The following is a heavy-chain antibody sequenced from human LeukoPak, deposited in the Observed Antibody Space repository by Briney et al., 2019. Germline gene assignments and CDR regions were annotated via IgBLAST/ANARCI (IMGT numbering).Heavy chain of an antibody. CDR2: ISSGGSFM. Sequence: GGSLRLSCAASGFTFSSYNMNWVRQAPGKGLEWVSSISSGGSFMYYADSVKGRFTISRDNPNNSLYLQMNSLRAEDTAVYYCARDPVPNWNDVVYFDYWGQGTLVTVSS. D-gene: IGHD1-1*01. J-gene: IGHJ4*02. CDR3: ARDPVPNWNDVVYFDY. V-gene: IGHV3-21*01. CDR1: GFTFSSYN.